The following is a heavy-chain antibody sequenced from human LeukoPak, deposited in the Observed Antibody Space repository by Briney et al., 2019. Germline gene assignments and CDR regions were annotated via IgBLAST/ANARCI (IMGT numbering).Heavy chain of an antibody. CDR3: ACDSSGTLAGY. V-gene: IGHV3-33*01. CDR2: IWYDGSNK. Sequence: PGRSLRLSCAASGFTFSSYGMHWVRQAPGKGLEWVAVIWYDGSNKYYADSVKGRSTISRDNSKNTLYLQMNSLRAEDTAVYYCACDSSGTLAGYWGQGTLVTVSS. D-gene: IGHD3-22*01. CDR1: GFTFSSYG. J-gene: IGHJ4*02.